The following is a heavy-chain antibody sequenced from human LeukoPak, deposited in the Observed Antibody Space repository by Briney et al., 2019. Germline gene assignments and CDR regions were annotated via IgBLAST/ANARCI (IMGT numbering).Heavy chain of an antibody. CDR3: ALWGERSATPWHGHYFDY. Sequence: SETLSLTCTVSGGSISSSGYCWGWIRQPPGKGLEWIGSIDYSGNTNYNPSLKSRVTISVDMSKNQFSLKLSSVTAADTAVYYCALWGERSATPWHGHYFDYWGQGTLVTVSS. CDR2: IDYSGNT. V-gene: IGHV4-39*01. D-gene: IGHD3-16*01. CDR1: GGSISSSGYC. J-gene: IGHJ4*02.